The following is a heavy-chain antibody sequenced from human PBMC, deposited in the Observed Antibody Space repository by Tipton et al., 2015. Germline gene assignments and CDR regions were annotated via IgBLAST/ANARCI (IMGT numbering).Heavy chain of an antibody. CDR2: ISSEGNNK. D-gene: IGHD3-10*01. V-gene: IGHV3-30*18. Sequence: RSLRLSCAASGVTFSSYGMHWVRQAADRGLEWVSVISSEGNNKYYADSVKGRFTIPRDNSKNTLYLQMNSLRAADTAVYYCAKDRGPYGSGSHGMDVWGQGTTVTVSS. CDR3: AKDRGPYGSGSHGMDV. CDR1: GVTFSSYG. J-gene: IGHJ6*02.